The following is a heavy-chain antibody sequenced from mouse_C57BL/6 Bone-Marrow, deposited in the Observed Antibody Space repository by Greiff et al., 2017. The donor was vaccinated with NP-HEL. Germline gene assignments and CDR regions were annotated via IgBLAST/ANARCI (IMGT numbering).Heavy chain of an antibody. CDR1: GYTFTSYW. CDR3: ARWGPIMDYDFDY. CDR2: INPSNGGT. D-gene: IGHD2-4*01. Sequence: VQLQQPGTELVKPGASVKLSCKASGYTFTSYWMHWVKQRPGQDLEWIGNINPSNGGTNYNEKFKSKATLTVDKSSSTAYMQLSSLTSEDSAVYYCARWGPIMDYDFDYWGQGTTLTVSS. J-gene: IGHJ2*01. V-gene: IGHV1-53*01.